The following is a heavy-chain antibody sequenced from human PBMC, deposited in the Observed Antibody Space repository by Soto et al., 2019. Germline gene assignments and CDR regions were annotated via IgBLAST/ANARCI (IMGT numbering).Heavy chain of an antibody. CDR2: IWYDGSNK. CDR3: AREPGWGYQTTDCGMDV. D-gene: IGHD2-21*01. Sequence: QVQLVESGGGVVQPGRSLRLSCAASGFTFSSYGMHWVRQAPGKGLEWVAVIWYDGSNKYYADSVKGRFTISRDNSKKRVAREMNRSKDEDNAVHSGAREPGWGYQTTDCGMDVFCQDTKVTVSS. V-gene: IGHV3-33*01. CDR1: GFTFSSYG. J-gene: IGHJ6*02.